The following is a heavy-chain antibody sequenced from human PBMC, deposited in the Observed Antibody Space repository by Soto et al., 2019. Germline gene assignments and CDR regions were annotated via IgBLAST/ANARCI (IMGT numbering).Heavy chain of an antibody. Sequence: EVQLVESGGGLIQPGGSLRLSCAVSGFTVSNNYMSWVRQAPGKGLEGVSVIYSGGYTAYGDSVKGRFTISRDNSKNTIILQMNHVSAADPAVYYGATQRGGGGYWGQGTLVTVSS. CDR1: GFTVSNNY. V-gene: IGHV3-53*01. D-gene: IGHD6-25*01. CDR3: ATQRGGGGY. J-gene: IGHJ4*02. CDR2: IYSGGYT.